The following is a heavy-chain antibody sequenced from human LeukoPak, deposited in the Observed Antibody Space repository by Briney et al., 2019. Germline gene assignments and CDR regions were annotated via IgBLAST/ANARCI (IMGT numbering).Heavy chain of an antibody. Sequence: ASVKVSCKASGYTFTSYDINWVRQATGQGLEWMGWMNPNSGNTGYAQKFQGRVTITRNTSISTAYMELSSLRSEDTAVYYCARFSYGPLYDFDYWGQGTLVTVSS. J-gene: IGHJ4*02. CDR2: MNPNSGNT. V-gene: IGHV1-8*03. D-gene: IGHD5-18*01. CDR1: GYTFTSYD. CDR3: ARFSYGPLYDFDY.